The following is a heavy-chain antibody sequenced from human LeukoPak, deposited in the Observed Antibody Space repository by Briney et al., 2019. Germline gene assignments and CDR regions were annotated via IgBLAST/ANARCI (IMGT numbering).Heavy chain of an antibody. J-gene: IGHJ4*02. CDR2: ISSSGGGT. Sequence: GGSLRLSCAASGFTFSSFAMSWVRLAPGKGLEWVSSISSSGGGTYYAESVKGRFTISRDNSKNTLYLQMSSLRAEDTAIYYCARPAYSSSWYYFEYWGQGTLVTVSS. CDR3: ARPAYSSSWYYFEY. V-gene: IGHV3-23*01. D-gene: IGHD6-13*01. CDR1: GFTFSSFA.